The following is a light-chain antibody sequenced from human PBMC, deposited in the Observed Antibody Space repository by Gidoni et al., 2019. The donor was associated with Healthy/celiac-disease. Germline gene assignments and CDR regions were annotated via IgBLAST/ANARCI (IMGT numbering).Light chain of an antibody. Sequence: EIVMTQSPATLSVSPGERATLSCRASQSVSSNLAWYQQKPCQAPRLLIYGASTRATGIPARFSGSGSGTEFTLTISSLQSEDFAVYYCQQYNNWPPYMYTFGQGTKLEIK. J-gene: IGKJ2*01. CDR2: GAS. V-gene: IGKV3-15*01. CDR3: QQYNNWPPYMYT. CDR1: QSVSSN.